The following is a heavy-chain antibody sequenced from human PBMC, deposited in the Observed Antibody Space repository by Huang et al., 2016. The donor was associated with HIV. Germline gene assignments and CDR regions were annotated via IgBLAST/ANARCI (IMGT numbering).Heavy chain of an antibody. CDR1: GYTFNGYW. Sequence: EVQLVQSGAVVKKPGESLKISCKGSGYTFNGYWIGWVRQMPGKGLAWMGRIYPVYSYTTYSPSFQGQVTISADKSISTAYLQLSGLKASDTAMYYCARQGVGDFVVEPTGLGAFDIWGQGTMVTVSS. V-gene: IGHV5-51*01. CDR2: IYPVYSYT. D-gene: IGHD2-2*01. CDR3: ARQGVGDFVVEPTGLGAFDI. J-gene: IGHJ3*02.